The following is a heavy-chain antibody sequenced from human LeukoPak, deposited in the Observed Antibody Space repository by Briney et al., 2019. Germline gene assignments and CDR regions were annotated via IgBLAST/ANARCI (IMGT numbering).Heavy chain of an antibody. Sequence: GRSLGLSCAASGFTFDDYAMHWVRHAPGKGLEWVSGISWNSGSIGYADSVKGRFTISRDNAKNSLYLQMNSLRAEDTALYYCAKDFKQWLVLYAFDIWGQGTMVTVSS. D-gene: IGHD6-19*01. CDR1: GFTFDDYA. J-gene: IGHJ3*02. CDR2: ISWNSGSI. V-gene: IGHV3-9*01. CDR3: AKDFKQWLVLYAFDI.